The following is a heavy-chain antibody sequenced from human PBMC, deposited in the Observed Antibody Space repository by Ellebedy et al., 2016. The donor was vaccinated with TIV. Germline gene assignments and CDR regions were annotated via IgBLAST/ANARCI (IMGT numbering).Heavy chain of an antibody. CDR2: MNTDGSSI. D-gene: IGHD2-2*01. CDR1: GFTFSSYW. J-gene: IGHJ4*02. Sequence: GGSLRLSCAASGFTFSSYWMHWVRQAPGKGLVWVSRMNTDGSSISYADSVKGRFTISRDKAKNTLYLQMNSLRAEDTAVYYCARGGLPAAKDFWGQGTLVTVSS. V-gene: IGHV3-74*01. CDR3: ARGGLPAAKDF.